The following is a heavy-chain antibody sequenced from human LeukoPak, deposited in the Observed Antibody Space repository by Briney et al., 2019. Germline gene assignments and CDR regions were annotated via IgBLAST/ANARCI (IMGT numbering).Heavy chain of an antibody. CDR2: INTNSGGT. CDR3: ARGGVRGSGLCY. D-gene: IGHD3-10*01. J-gene: IGHJ4*02. Sequence: ASVPVPCKASGYTFTRYYMLWVRQAPGQGGEGVGGINTNSGGTNYAQKFQGRVTMTRDTSISTAYMELSRLRSDDTAVYYCARGGVRGSGLCYWGQGTLVTVSS. V-gene: IGHV1-2*02. CDR1: GYTFTRYY.